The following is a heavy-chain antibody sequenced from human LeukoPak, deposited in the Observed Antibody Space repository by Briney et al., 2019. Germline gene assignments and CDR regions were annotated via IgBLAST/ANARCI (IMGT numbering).Heavy chain of an antibody. J-gene: IGHJ4*02. CDR2: IWYDGSNQ. D-gene: IGHD1-26*01. CDR3: ARRIVGATFMYY. CDR1: GFTFRNYG. V-gene: IGHV3-33*02. Sequence: GESLRLSCAAYGFTFRNYGMHWVRQVPGKGLEWVAVIWYDGSNQYYADNAKGRFTFSRDNSTNTLYLQMTSLGAENTAVYYCARRIVGATFMYYSGQRKLGTVSS.